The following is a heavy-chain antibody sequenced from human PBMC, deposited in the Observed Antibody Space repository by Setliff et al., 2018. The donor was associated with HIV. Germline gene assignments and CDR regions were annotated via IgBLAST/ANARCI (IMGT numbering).Heavy chain of an antibody. CDR3: ALPYCSGGNCWSSASLPPAGWFDP. J-gene: IGHJ5*02. CDR2: INAGNGNT. Sequence: ASVKVSCKASGYTFTSYAMHWVRQAPGQRLGWMGWINAGNGNTNYAQKFQGRVTITTDESTSTAYMELSSLRSEDTAVYYCALPYCSGGNCWSSASLPPAGWFDPWGQGTLVTVSS. V-gene: IGHV1-3*01. CDR1: GYTFTSYA. D-gene: IGHD2-15*01.